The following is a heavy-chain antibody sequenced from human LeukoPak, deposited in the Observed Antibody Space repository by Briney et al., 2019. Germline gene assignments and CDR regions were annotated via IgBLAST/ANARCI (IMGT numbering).Heavy chain of an antibody. D-gene: IGHD1-1*01. CDR1: GYSLTSYW. J-gene: IGHJ3*02. CDR3: ARRSELDAFDI. Sequence: GESLKISCKGSGYSLTSYWIGWVRQMPGKGLEWMGIIYPGDSDTRYSPSFQGQVTISADKSISTAYLQWSSLMASDTAMYYCARRSELDAFDIWGQGTMVTVSS. CDR2: IYPGDSDT. V-gene: IGHV5-51*01.